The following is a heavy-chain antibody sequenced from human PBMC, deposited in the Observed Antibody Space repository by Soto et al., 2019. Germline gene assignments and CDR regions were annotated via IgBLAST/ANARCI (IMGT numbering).Heavy chain of an antibody. V-gene: IGHV3-23*01. CDR3: AKGRAVVPAAKFYYGMDV. Sequence: GGSLRLSCAASGFTFSNYAMSWVRQAPGKGLEWVSAVSASGGTAYYADSVRGRFTISRDRSKNTLYLQMNSLRADDTAVYYCAKGRAVVPAAKFYYGMDVWGQGTTVTVSS. CDR1: GFTFSNYA. J-gene: IGHJ6*02. D-gene: IGHD2-2*01. CDR2: VSASGGTA.